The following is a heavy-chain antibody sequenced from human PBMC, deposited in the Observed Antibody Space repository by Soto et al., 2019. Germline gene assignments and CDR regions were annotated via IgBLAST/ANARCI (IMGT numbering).Heavy chain of an antibody. Sequence: QVQLVQSGAEVKKPGSSVKVSCKASGGTFSSYTISWVRQAPGQGLEWMGRIIPILGIANYAQKFQGRVTITADKSTSTAYMELSSLISEDKAVYYCASYDWNDVENWFDPWGQGTLVTVSS. CDR2: IIPILGIA. J-gene: IGHJ5*02. D-gene: IGHD1-1*01. CDR1: GGTFSSYT. CDR3: ASYDWNDVENWFDP. V-gene: IGHV1-69*02.